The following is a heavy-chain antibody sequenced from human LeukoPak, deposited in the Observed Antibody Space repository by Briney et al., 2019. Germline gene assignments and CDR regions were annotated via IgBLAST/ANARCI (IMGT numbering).Heavy chain of an antibody. Sequence: ASVKVSCKASGYTFTSYDINWVRQATGQGLEWMGWMNPNSGNTGYAQKFQGRATMTRNTSISTAYMELSSLRSEDTAVYYCARVCGGDCPNAFDIWGQGTMVTVPS. CDR2: MNPNSGNT. J-gene: IGHJ3*02. D-gene: IGHD2-21*02. V-gene: IGHV1-8*01. CDR1: GYTFTSYD. CDR3: ARVCGGDCPNAFDI.